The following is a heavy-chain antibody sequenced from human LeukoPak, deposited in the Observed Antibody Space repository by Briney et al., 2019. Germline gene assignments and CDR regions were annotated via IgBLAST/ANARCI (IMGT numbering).Heavy chain of an antibody. J-gene: IGHJ6*02. D-gene: IGHD3-16*02. Sequence: GGSLRLSCAASGFTFSSYWMHWVRQAPGKGLVWVSRINSDGSSTSYADSVKGRFTISRDNAKNSLYLQMNSLRAEDTAVYYCARVYRAGTYYYYGMDVWGQGTTVTVSS. CDR2: INSDGSST. CDR1: GFTFSSYW. V-gene: IGHV3-74*01. CDR3: ARVYRAGTYYYYGMDV.